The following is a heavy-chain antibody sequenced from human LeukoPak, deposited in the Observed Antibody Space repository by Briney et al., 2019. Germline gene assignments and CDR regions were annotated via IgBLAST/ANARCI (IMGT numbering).Heavy chain of an antibody. Sequence: GASLQISCKGSGYSFTSYWIGWVRQLPGKGLEWMGIIYPGDSDTGYSPSFQGQVTISADKSISTAYLQWSSLKASDTAMYYCAGLPHYYDSSGYYVDYWGQGTLVTVSS. D-gene: IGHD3-22*01. V-gene: IGHV5-51*01. J-gene: IGHJ4*02. CDR3: AGLPHYYDSSGYYVDY. CDR1: GYSFTSYW. CDR2: IYPGDSDT.